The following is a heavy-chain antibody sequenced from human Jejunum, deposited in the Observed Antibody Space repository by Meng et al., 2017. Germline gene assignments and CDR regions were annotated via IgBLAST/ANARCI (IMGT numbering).Heavy chain of an antibody. CDR2: MNPNNGDI. CDR1: GYTFSSYH. V-gene: IGHV1-8*01. D-gene: IGHD6-13*01. CDR3: ARGVAAGVDY. J-gene: IGHJ4*02. Sequence: QVQLVQPGAEVKKPGASVKVSCKASGYTFSSYHINWVRQATGQGPEWMGWMNPNNGDIGYAQKFQGRVTMTRDTSVSTAYMELSSLTSEDTAVYYCARGVAAGVDYWGQGTLVTVSS.